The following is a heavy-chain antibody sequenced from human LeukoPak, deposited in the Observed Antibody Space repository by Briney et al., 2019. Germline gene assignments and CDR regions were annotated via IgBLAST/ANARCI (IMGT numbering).Heavy chain of an antibody. D-gene: IGHD5-12*01. CDR1: GFTTTNYA. CDR2: LIGSSGST. V-gene: IGHV3-23*01. J-gene: IGHJ4*02. CDR3: AKGAYDYIEIAYFDS. Sequence: GGSLRLSCAASGFTTTNYAMNWVRQAPGKGLEWVSVLIGSSGSTDYADSVKGRFTISRDISKNTLFLQMNSLRAEDTAIYYCAKGAYDYIEIAYFDSWGQGTLVTVSS.